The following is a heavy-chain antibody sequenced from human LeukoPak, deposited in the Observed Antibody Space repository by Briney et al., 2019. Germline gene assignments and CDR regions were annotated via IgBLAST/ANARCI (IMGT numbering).Heavy chain of an antibody. V-gene: IGHV1-2*02. CDR3: ARGLYGDYWFDP. J-gene: IGHJ5*02. CDR1: GYTFTGYY. Sequence: ASVRVSCKASGYTFTGYYMHWVRQAPGQGGEWMAWINPNSGGTNYAQKFQGRVTMTRDTSISTAYMELSRLRSDDTAVYYCARGLYGDYWFDPWGQGTLVTVSS. D-gene: IGHD4-17*01. CDR2: INPNSGGT.